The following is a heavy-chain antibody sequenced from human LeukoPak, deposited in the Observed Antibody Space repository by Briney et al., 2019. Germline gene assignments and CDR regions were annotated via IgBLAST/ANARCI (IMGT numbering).Heavy chain of an antibody. D-gene: IGHD3-22*01. V-gene: IGHV1-24*01. CDR1: GYTLTELS. J-gene: IGHJ4*02. Sequence: GASVKVSCKVSGYTLTELSMHWVRQAPGKGLEWMGGFDPEDGETIYAQKFQGRVTITADKSTSTAYMELSSLRSEDTAVYYCARGTMIVAEAFDYWGQGTLVTVSS. CDR3: ARGTMIVAEAFDY. CDR2: FDPEDGET.